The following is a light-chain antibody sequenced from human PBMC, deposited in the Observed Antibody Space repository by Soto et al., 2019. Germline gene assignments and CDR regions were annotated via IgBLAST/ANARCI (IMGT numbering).Light chain of an antibody. Sequence: DIVMTQSPDSLAVSLGERATINCKSSQSVLYSSSNKNYLAWYQQKPGQPPKLLIYWASTRESGVPDRFSGSGSGTDFTVTISSLQAADVAVYYCQQYYSTPWTFGQGTKVDIK. CDR1: QSVLYSSSNKNY. CDR2: WAS. J-gene: IGKJ1*01. CDR3: QQYYSTPWT. V-gene: IGKV4-1*01.